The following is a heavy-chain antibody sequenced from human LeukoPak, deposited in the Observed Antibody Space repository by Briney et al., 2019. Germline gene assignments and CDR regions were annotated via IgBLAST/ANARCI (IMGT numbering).Heavy chain of an antibody. CDR2: IYYSGST. CDR1: GGSISSYY. Sequence: PSETLSLTCTVSGGSISSYYWSWIRQPPGKGLEWIGYIYYSGSTNYNPSLKSRVTISVDTSKNQFSLKLSSVTAADTAVYYCARQDRQYYYDSSGSLDAFDIWGQGTMVTVSS. V-gene: IGHV4-59*08. CDR3: ARQDRQYYYDSSGSLDAFDI. J-gene: IGHJ3*02. D-gene: IGHD3-22*01.